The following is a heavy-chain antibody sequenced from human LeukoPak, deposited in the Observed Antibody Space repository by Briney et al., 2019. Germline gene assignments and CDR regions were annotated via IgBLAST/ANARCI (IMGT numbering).Heavy chain of an antibody. Sequence: GGSLRLSCAASGFTFSSYWMSWVRQAPGKGLEWVANIKQDGSEKDYVDSVKGRFTISRDSAKNSLYLQMNSLRAEDTAVYYCARALGWLPENYWGQGTLVTVSS. CDR3: ARALGWLPENY. V-gene: IGHV3-7*01. CDR2: IKQDGSEK. J-gene: IGHJ4*02. CDR1: GFTFSSYW. D-gene: IGHD5-24*01.